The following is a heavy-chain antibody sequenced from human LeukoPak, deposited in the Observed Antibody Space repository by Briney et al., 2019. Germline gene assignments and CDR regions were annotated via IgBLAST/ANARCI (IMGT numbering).Heavy chain of an antibody. V-gene: IGHV4-34*01. D-gene: IGHD1-26*01. J-gene: IGHJ6*03. CDR1: GGSFSDYY. Sequence: SETLSLTCAVYGGSFSDYYWTWIRQPPGKGLEWIGEINHSGSTNYNPSLKSRVTISVDMSKKQFSLKLSPVTAADTAVYYCARGPSDDYYYYYYMDVWGKGTTVTVSS. CDR3: ARGPSDDYYYYYYMDV. CDR2: INHSGST.